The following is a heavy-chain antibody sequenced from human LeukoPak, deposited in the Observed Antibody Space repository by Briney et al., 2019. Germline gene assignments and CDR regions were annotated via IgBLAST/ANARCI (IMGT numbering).Heavy chain of an antibody. D-gene: IGHD1/OR15-1a*01. CDR1: GGTFSSYA. J-gene: IGHJ6*02. CDR2: IIPIFGTA. Sequence: ASVKVSCKASGGTFSSYAISWVRQAPGQGLEWMGGIIPIFGTANYAQKFQGRVTITADESTSTAYMELSSLRSEDTAVYYCAEEGNWNKDYYGMDVWGQGTTVTVSS. V-gene: IGHV1-69*01. CDR3: AEEGNWNKDYYGMDV.